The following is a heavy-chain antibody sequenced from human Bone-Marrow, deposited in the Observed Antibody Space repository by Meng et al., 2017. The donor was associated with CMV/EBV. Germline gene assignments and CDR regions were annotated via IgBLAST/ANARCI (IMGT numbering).Heavy chain of an antibody. CDR3: ARVHCSSTSCYRSLGNNWVDP. V-gene: IGHV4-61*01. Sequence: DIYVWSWSRQPPGRGLEWIGYIDYTGNTNYNSSLYSRVTISIDTSKNEFSLSLRSVTPADTAVYYCARVHCSSTSCYRSLGNNWVDPWGQGTLVTVSS. D-gene: IGHD2-2*02. CDR1: DIYV. J-gene: IGHJ5*02. CDR2: IDYTGNT.